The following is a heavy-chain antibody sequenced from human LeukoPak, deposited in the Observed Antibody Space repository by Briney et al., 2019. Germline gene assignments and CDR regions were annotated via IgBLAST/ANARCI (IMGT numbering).Heavy chain of an antibody. CDR1: GYTFTSYD. CDR2: MNPNSGNT. Sequence: ASVKVSCKASGYTFTSYDINWVRQATGQGLEWMGWMNPNSGNTGYAQKFQGRVTITRNTSISTAYMELSSLRSEDTAVYYCARGREGYCSSTSCYTHYYYYMDVWGKGTTVTVSS. D-gene: IGHD2-2*02. J-gene: IGHJ6*03. CDR3: ARGREGYCSSTSCYTHYYYYMDV. V-gene: IGHV1-8*03.